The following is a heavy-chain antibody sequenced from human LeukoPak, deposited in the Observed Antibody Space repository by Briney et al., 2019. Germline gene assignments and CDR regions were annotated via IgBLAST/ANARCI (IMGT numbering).Heavy chain of an antibody. CDR1: GFTFSDFW. CDR2: IKQDGSEK. Sequence: QPGGSLRLSCAGSGFTFSDFWMTWVRQAPGKGLEWVANIKQDGSEKKYVDSVKGRFTISRDNTQNSLYLQMNSLRAEDTAVYYCARDPHRIYDSSGSIDYWGQGTLVTVSS. J-gene: IGHJ4*02. V-gene: IGHV3-7*01. CDR3: ARDPHRIYDSSGSIDY. D-gene: IGHD3-22*01.